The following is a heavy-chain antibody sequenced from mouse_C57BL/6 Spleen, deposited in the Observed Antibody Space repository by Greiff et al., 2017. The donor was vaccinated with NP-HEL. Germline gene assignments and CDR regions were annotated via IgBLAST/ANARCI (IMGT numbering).Heavy chain of an antibody. D-gene: IGHD4-1*02. V-gene: IGHV1-54*01. CDR2: INPGSGGT. CDR1: GYAFTNYL. J-gene: IGHJ4*01. Sequence: VQLQQSGAELVRPGTSVKVSCKASGYAFTNYLIEWVKQRPGQGLEWIGVINPGSGGTNYNEKFKGKATLTADKSSSTAYMQLSSLTSEDSAVYFCASNWDVMDYWGQRTSVTVSS. CDR3: ASNWDVMDY.